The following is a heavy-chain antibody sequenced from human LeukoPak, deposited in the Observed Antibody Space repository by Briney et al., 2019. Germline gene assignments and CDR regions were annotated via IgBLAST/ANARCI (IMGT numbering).Heavy chain of an antibody. J-gene: IGHJ4*02. V-gene: IGHV4-59*01. CDR1: GGSISSYY. CDR3: ARGNGDYISYYFDY. D-gene: IGHD4-17*01. Sequence: SETLSLTCTVSGGSISSYYWSWIRQPPGKGLEWIGYIYYSGSTNYNPSLKSRVTISVDTSKNQFSPKLSSVTAADTAVYYCARGNGDYISYYFDYWGQGTLVTVSS. CDR2: IYYSGST.